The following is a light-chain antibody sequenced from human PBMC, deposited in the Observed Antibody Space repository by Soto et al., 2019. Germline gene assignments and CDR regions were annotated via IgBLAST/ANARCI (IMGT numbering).Light chain of an antibody. V-gene: IGKV4-1*01. CDR2: WAS. J-gene: IGKJ2*01. CDR1: QSVLYSSNNKHY. CDR3: QQYYSTPYT. Sequence: DIVMTQSPDSLAVSLGERATINCKSSQSVLYSSNNKHYLAWYQQKPGQPPKLLIYWASTRESGVPDRFSGSGSGTDFTLTTISLQAEDVAVYYCQQYYSTPYTFGQGTKLEIK.